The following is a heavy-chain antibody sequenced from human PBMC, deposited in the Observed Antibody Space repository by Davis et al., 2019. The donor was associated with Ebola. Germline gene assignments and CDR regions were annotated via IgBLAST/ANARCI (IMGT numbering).Heavy chain of an antibody. J-gene: IGHJ4*02. CDR2: ISAYNGNT. CDR3: AKVGLITFGGVIEWYYFDY. CDR1: GDTFSSYA. Sequence: ASVKVSCKASGDTFSSYAISWMRQAPGQGLEWMGWISAYNGNTNYAQKLQGRVTMTTDTYTSTSYMELSSLRTEDTALYYCAKVGLITFGGVIEWYYFDYWGQGTLVTVSS. D-gene: IGHD3-16*02. V-gene: IGHV1-18*01.